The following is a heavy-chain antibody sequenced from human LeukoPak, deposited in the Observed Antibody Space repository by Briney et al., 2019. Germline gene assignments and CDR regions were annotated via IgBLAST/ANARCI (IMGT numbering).Heavy chain of an antibody. Sequence: SETLSLTCTVSGGSISSSSYYWGWIRQPPGKGLEWIGSIYYSGSTYYNPSLKSRVIISVDTSKNQFSLKLSSVTAADTAVYYCARGRSDYPDRFDYWGQGTLVTVSP. J-gene: IGHJ4*02. CDR3: ARGRSDYPDRFDY. CDR2: IYYSGST. V-gene: IGHV4-39*01. D-gene: IGHD4-17*01. CDR1: GGSISSSSYY.